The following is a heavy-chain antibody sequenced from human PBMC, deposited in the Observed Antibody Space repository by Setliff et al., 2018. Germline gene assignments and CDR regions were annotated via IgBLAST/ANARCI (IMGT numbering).Heavy chain of an antibody. V-gene: IGHV4-39*01. J-gene: IGHJ4*02. CDR1: GDSISSTSYQ. Sequence: KPSETLSLTCTVSGDSISSTSYQWGWVRQPPGKGLEWIGSIYYTGTAYYNPSLKSRVTISVDTSKNQFSLQVTSLAATDTALYFCARHEFVGGYYGSVTYRHFDYWGQGTLVTVS. D-gene: IGHD3-10*01. CDR3: ARHEFVGGYYGSVTYRHFDY. CDR2: IYYTGTA.